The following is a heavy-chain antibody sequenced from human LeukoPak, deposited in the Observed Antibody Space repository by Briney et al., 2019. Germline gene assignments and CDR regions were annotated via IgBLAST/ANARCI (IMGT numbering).Heavy chain of an antibody. CDR2: ISYDGSNK. V-gene: IGHV3-30*04. CDR1: GFTFSSYA. Sequence: GRSLRLSCAASGFTFSSYAMHWVRQAPGKGLEWVAVISYDGSNKYYADSVKGRFTISRDNSKNTLYLQMNSLRAEDTAVYYCARVPGIAAAHNPPDYWGQGTLVTVSS. D-gene: IGHD6-13*01. CDR3: ARVPGIAAAHNPPDY. J-gene: IGHJ4*02.